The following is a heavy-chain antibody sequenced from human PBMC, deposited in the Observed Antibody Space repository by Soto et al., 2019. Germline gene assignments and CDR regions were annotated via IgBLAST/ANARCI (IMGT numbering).Heavy chain of an antibody. CDR1: GYTFTSYN. CDR3: ARGRRLWLAGGGFYDY. D-gene: IGHD5-18*01. CDR2: MNPNSGNT. Sequence: QVQLVQSGAEVKKPGASVKVSCKASGYTFTSYNINWVRQATGQGLEWMGWMNPNSGNTGYAQKFQGRVTMTRNTAISTAYMELSSLRSEDTDVYYCARGRRLWLAGGGFYDYWGQGSLVTVS. J-gene: IGHJ4*02. V-gene: IGHV1-8*01.